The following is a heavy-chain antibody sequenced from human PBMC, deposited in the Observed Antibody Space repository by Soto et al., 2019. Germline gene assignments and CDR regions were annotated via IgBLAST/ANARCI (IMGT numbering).Heavy chain of an antibody. Sequence: QLQLQESGPGLVKPSETLSLTCTVSGGSVSSTDYSWGWVRQSPGKGLEWIGTVYSHDNTHYNPSLLSRVTISVDTSKNEFSLRLTSVTAADTAVYYCARLNAYCVSTTCRGYYGMDVWGQGNTVTVSS. CDR1: GGSVSSTDYS. D-gene: IGHD2-2*01. CDR3: ARLNAYCVSTTCRGYYGMDV. CDR2: VYSHDNT. J-gene: IGHJ6*02. V-gene: IGHV4-39*01.